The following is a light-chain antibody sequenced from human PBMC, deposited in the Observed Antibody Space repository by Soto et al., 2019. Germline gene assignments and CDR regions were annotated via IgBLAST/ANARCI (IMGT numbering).Light chain of an antibody. CDR3: CSFAGSFYV. CDR2: EVS. J-gene: IGLJ1*01. Sequence: QSALTQPRSVSGSPGQSVAISCTGTSRDVDAYDFVSWYQHHPGKAPKLIISEVSKRPSGVSHRFSGSKSGNTASLTISGLQAEDGADYFCCSFAGSFYVFGTGTKLTVL. V-gene: IGLV2-11*01. CDR1: SRDVDAYDF.